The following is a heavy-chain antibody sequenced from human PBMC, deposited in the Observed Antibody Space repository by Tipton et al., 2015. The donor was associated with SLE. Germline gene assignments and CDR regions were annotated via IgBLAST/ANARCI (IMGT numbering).Heavy chain of an antibody. Sequence: TLSLTCTVSGDSLSSGSYYWNWIRQPAGKGLEWIGRICTSGGTKYNPSLKSRVTILVDTPKNPFSLKLSSVTAAETDVYYCARERDSSGWGFVNHYMDVWGEGTTVTVSS. CDR3: ARERDSSGWGFVNHYMDV. J-gene: IGHJ6*03. CDR2: ICTSGGT. CDR1: GDSLSSGSYY. V-gene: IGHV4-61*02. D-gene: IGHD6-19*01.